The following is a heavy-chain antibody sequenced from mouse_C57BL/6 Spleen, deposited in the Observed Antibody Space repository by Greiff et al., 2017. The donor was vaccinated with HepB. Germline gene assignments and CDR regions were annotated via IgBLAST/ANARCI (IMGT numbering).Heavy chain of an antibody. CDR1: GYSFTGYY. CDR2: INPSTGGT. V-gene: IGHV1-42*01. Sequence: EVMLVESGPELVKPGASVKISCKASGYSFTGYYMNWVKQSPEKSLEWIGEINPSTGGTTYNQKFKAKATLTVDKSSSTAYMQLKSLTSEDSAVYYCARSPVLGSSLYYAMDYWGQGTSVTVSS. CDR3: ARSPVLGSSLYYAMDY. D-gene: IGHD1-1*01. J-gene: IGHJ4*01.